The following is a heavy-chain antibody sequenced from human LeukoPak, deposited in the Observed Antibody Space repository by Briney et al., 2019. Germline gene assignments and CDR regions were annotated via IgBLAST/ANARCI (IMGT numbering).Heavy chain of an antibody. CDR2: IYYSGST. V-gene: IGHV4-39*01. CDR3: ARQLVELGYCSGGSCYPEYFQH. Sequence: SETLSLTCTVSGGSISSSSYYWGWIRQPPGKGLEWIGSIYYSGSTYYNPSLKSRVTISVDTSENQFSLKLSSVTAADTAVYYCARQLVELGYCSGGSCYPEYFQHWGQGTLVTVSS. J-gene: IGHJ1*01. D-gene: IGHD2-15*01. CDR1: GGSISSSSYY.